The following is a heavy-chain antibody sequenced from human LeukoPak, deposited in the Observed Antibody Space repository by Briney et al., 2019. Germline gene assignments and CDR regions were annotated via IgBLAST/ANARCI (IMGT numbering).Heavy chain of an antibody. J-gene: IGHJ4*02. CDR2: ISYDGSNK. Sequence: GGSLRLSCAASGFTFSSYGMHWVRQAPGKGLEWVAVISYDGSNKYYADSVKGRFTISRDNSKNTLYLQMNSLRAEDTAVYYCAKDSSLGYCSGGSCYFHFDYWGQGTLVTVSS. CDR1: GFTFSSYG. D-gene: IGHD2-15*01. CDR3: AKDSSLGYCSGGSCYFHFDY. V-gene: IGHV3-30*18.